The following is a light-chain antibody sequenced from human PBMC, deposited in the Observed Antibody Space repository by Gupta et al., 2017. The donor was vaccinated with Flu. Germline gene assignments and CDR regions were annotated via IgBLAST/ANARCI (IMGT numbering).Light chain of an antibody. V-gene: IGKV2-28*01. CDR2: LGS. CDR3: MQALQTPYS. Sequence: DIVMTQSPLSLPVTPGEPASISCRSSQSLLHSNGYNYLDWYLQKPGQSPQLLINLGSNRASGVPDRFSGSGSGTDFTLKNSRVEAEDVGVYYCMQALQTPYSFGQGTKLEIK. J-gene: IGKJ2*03. CDR1: QSLLHSNGYNY.